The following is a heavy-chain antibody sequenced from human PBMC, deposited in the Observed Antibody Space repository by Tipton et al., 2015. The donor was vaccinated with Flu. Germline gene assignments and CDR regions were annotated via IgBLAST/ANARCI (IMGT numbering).Heavy chain of an antibody. Sequence: SLRLSCAASGFTFSSYDMHWARQVIGKGLEWVSAIGSAGDTYYLDSLKGRFTISRDNAKNSLYLQMNSLRVGDTAVYYCARGPLPDSNWYNGMDVWGQGTTVTVSS. CDR3: ARGPLPDSNWYNGMDV. CDR2: IGSAGDT. CDR1: GFTFSSYD. D-gene: IGHD6-13*01. J-gene: IGHJ6*02. V-gene: IGHV3-13*01.